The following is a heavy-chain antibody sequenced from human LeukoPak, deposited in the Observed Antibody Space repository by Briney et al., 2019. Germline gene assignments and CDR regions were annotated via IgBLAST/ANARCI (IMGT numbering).Heavy chain of an antibody. D-gene: IGHD2-2*01. V-gene: IGHV4-59*05. CDR2: IYDSGST. CDR1: GGSISSYY. J-gene: IGHJ6*03. Sequence: SETLSLTCTVSGGSISSYYWSWIRQPPGKGLEWIGSIYDSGSTYYNPSLKSRVTISVDKSKNQFSLKLSSVTAADTAVYYCARQRKYCSSTSCYLGYYYYYMDVWGKGTTVTVSS. CDR3: ARQRKYCSSTSCYLGYYYYYMDV.